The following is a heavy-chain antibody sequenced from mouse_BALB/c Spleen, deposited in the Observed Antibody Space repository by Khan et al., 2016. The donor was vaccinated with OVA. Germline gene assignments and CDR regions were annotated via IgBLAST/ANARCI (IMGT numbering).Heavy chain of an antibody. J-gene: IGHJ3*01. CDR3: AIIYDGTDWFAY. V-gene: IGHV2-3*01. Sequence: QVQLKQSGPGLVAPSQSLSIRCTVSGLSLTNYGVSWVRQPPGKGLEWLGVIWGDGSTNYHSVLKSRLTINKDNSKSQVFVKLNSLQPDDTATYICAIIYDGTDWFAYWGQGTLVTVSA. D-gene: IGHD2-3*01. CDR1: GLSLTNYG. CDR2: IWGDGST.